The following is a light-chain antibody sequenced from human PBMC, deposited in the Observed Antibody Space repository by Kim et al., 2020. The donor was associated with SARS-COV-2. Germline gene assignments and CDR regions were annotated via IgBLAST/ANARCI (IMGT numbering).Light chain of an antibody. J-gene: IGKJ2*01. V-gene: IGKV3-15*01. CDR2: GAS. Sequence: SVSPGERATHSCRASQSFSSSLAWYQQKPGQAPRLLIYGASTRATGTPARYSGSGSGTDFTLTISSLQSEDFAVYYCHQYNNWPYTFGQGTKLEI. CDR1: QSFSSS. CDR3: HQYNNWPYT.